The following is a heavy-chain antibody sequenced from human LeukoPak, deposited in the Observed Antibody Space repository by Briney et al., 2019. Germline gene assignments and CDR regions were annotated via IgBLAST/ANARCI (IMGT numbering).Heavy chain of an antibody. J-gene: IGHJ6*04. V-gene: IGHV3-30*04. D-gene: IGHD3-10*02. CDR2: ISYDGSNK. CDR1: GFTFSSYA. Sequence: GGALRLSCAASGFTFSSYAMHWVRQAPGKGLGWVAAISYDGSNKYSADSVKGRFTISRDNSKNTLYLQMNSLRAEDTAVYYCAELGITMIGGVWGKGTTVTISS. CDR3: AELGITMIGGV.